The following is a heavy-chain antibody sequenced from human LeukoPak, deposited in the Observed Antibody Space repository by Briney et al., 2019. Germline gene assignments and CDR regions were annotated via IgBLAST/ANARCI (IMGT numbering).Heavy chain of an antibody. Sequence: SETLSLTCAVYGGSFSGYYWSWIRQPPGKGLEWIGEINHRGSTNYNPPLKSRVTISVDSSKNQFSMTLSSVAAAGTGVYYCAGGLVVVPAASNFDYWGQGTLV. V-gene: IGHV4-34*01. D-gene: IGHD2-2*01. CDR2: INHRGST. CDR1: GGSFSGYY. CDR3: AGGLVVVPAASNFDY. J-gene: IGHJ4*02.